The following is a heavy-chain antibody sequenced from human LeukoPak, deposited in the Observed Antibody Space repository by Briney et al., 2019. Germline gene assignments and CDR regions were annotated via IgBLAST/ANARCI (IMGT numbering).Heavy chain of an antibody. J-gene: IGHJ4*02. CDR2: IRYDGNIK. CDR3: ARVYCGGDCYRHFDY. D-gene: IGHD2-21*02. CDR1: EFTFSTYG. Sequence: PGGSLRLSCAASEFTFSTYGMHWVRQAPGKGLEWVAFIRYDGNIKYYADSVKGRFTISRDNSKNTLYLQMNSLRAEDTAVYYCARVYCGGDCYRHFDYWGQGTLVTVSS. V-gene: IGHV3-30*02.